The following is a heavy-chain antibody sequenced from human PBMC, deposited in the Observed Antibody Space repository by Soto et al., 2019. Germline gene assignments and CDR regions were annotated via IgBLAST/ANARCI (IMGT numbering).Heavy chain of an antibody. D-gene: IGHD1-26*01. CDR3: ARGGGSYYYYGMDV. J-gene: IGHJ6*02. CDR1: GGSISSYY. V-gene: IGHV4-59*01. Sequence: LSLTCTVSGGSISSYYWSWIRQPPGKGLEWIGYIYYSGSTNYNPSLKSRVTISVDTSKNQFSLKLSSVTAADTAVYYCARGGGSYYYYGMDVWGQGTTVTVSS. CDR2: IYYSGST.